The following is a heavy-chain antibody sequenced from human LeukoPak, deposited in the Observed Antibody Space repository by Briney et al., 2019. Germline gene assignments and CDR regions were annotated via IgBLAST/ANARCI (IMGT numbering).Heavy chain of an antibody. V-gene: IGHV3-7*01. J-gene: IGHJ4*02. Sequence: GGSLRLSCAASGLTFSSYSMMWVRQAPGKGLEWVANIRQDGSEKYYVDSVKGRFTVSRENAKNSLYLQMNSLRAEDTAVYYCARVGSGSYRDYWGQGTLVTVSS. CDR1: GLTFSSYS. D-gene: IGHD3-10*01. CDR3: ARVGSGSYRDY. CDR2: IRQDGSEK.